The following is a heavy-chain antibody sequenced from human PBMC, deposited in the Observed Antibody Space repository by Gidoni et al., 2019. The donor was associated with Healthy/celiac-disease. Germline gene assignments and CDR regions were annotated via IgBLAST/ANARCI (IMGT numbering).Heavy chain of an antibody. CDR2: INHSGST. D-gene: IGHD3-10*01. CDR1: GGSFSGYY. CDR3: ARGSATRVRGVTNWFDP. V-gene: IGHV4-34*01. J-gene: IGHJ5*02. Sequence: QVQLQQWGAGLLKPSETLSLTSAVSGGSFSGYYWVWIRQPPGKGLEWIGDINHSGSTNYNPSRKSRVTISVDTSKNQFSLKLSSVTAADTAVYYCARGSATRVRGVTNWFDPWGKGTLVTVSS.